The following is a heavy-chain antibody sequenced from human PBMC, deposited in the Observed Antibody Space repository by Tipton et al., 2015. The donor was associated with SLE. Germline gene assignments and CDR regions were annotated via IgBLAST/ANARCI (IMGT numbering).Heavy chain of an antibody. J-gene: IGHJ4*02. CDR1: GGSISSSSYY. V-gene: IGHV4-61*01. Sequence: TLSLTCTVSGGSISSSSYYWNWIRPPPGKGLEWIGYIYYSGSTNYSGSTNYNPSLKSRVTISLDTSKNQFSLKLSSVTAADTAVYYCARVERAARGFDYWGQETLVTVSS. D-gene: IGHD6-13*01. CDR2: IYYSGSTNYSGST. CDR3: ARVERAARGFDY.